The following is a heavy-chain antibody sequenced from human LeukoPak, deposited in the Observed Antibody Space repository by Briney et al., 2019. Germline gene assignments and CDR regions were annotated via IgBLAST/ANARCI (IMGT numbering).Heavy chain of an antibody. CDR2: ISSSGDNI. V-gene: IGHV3-11*04. D-gene: IGHD5-12*01. J-gene: IGHJ4*02. CDR3: AIYWLGHSSPNYFYD. Sequence: GGSLRLSCAASGFIFSGYYMSWIRQAPGKGLEWVSYISSSGDNIFYADSVKGRFTISRNNSKKSMYLQMNSLRAEDTAVYYFAIYWLGHSSPNYFYDWGQGTLLTVPS. CDR1: GFIFSGYY.